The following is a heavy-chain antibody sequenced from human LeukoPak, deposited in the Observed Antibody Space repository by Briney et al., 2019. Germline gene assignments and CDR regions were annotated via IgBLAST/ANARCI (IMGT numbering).Heavy chain of an antibody. V-gene: IGHV4-31*03. CDR1: GGSISSGGYY. J-gene: IGHJ4*02. CDR2: IYYSGST. CDR3: ARVSCSGGSCYSSLPFDY. D-gene: IGHD2-15*01. Sequence: SQTLSLTCTVSGGSISSGGYYWSWIRQHPGKGLEWIGYIYYSGSTYYNPSLKSRVTISVDTSKNQFSLKLSSVTAADTAVYYCARVSCSGGSCYSSLPFDYWGQGTLVTASS.